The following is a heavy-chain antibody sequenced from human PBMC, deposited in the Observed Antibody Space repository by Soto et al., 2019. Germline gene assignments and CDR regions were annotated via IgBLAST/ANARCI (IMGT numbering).Heavy chain of an antibody. V-gene: IGHV1-69*01. Sequence: QVQLVQSGAEEKKPGSSVKVSCKASGGTFSAYAISWVRQAPGQGLEWMGGIIPTYGTQKYAQKFQGRVKVTADEFRATAYMELSSLRSDDTAVYFCVGGVTATTAGVSWGQGTQITASS. CDR2: IIPTYGTQ. D-gene: IGHD2-21*02. CDR3: VGGVTATTAGVS. CDR1: GGTFSAYA. J-gene: IGHJ4*02.